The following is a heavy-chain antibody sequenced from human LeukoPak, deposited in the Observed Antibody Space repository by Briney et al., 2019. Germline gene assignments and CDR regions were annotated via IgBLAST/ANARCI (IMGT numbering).Heavy chain of an antibody. V-gene: IGHV4-59*08. Sequence: SETLSPTCTVSGGSISSYYWSWIRQPPGKGLEWIGYIYYSGSTNYNPSLKSRVTISVDTSKNQFSLKLSSVTAADTAVYYCARLSSSWRQTYWYFDLWGRGTLVTVSS. CDR1: GGSISSYY. D-gene: IGHD6-13*01. J-gene: IGHJ2*01. CDR2: IYYSGST. CDR3: ARLSSSWRQTYWYFDL.